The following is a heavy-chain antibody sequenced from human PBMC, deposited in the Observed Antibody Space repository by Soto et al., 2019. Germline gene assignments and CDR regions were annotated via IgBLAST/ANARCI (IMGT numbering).Heavy chain of an antibody. V-gene: IGHV4-31*03. Sequence: KPSETLSLTCTVSGGSISSGGYYWSWIRQHPGKGLEWIGYIYYSGSTYYKPSLKSRVTISVDTSKNQFSLKLSSVNAADTAVYYCARQWGDYVCDYWGQGTLVTVSS. CDR3: ARQWGDYVCDY. CDR2: IYYSGST. CDR1: GGSISSGGYY. D-gene: IGHD3-16*01. J-gene: IGHJ4*02.